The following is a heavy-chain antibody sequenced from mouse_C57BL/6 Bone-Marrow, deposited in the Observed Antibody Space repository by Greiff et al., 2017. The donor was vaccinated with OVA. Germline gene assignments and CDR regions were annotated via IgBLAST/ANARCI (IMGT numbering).Heavy chain of an antibody. CDR3: ARHEDGYYASYFDY. Sequence: QVQLQQQSGPELVKPGASVKISCKASGYAFSSSWMNWVKQRPGKGLEWIGRIYPGDGDTNYNGKFKGKATLTADKSSSTAYMQLSSLTSEDSAVYFCARHEDGYYASYFDYWGQGTTLTVSS. D-gene: IGHD2-3*01. CDR1: GYAFSSSW. J-gene: IGHJ2*01. CDR2: IYPGDGDT. V-gene: IGHV1-82*01.